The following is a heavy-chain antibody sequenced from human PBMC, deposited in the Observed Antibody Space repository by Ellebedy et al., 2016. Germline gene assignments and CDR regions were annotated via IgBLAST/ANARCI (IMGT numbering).Heavy chain of an antibody. J-gene: IGHJ4*02. CDR1: GFTFSSYA. V-gene: IGHV3-23*01. D-gene: IGHD2-15*01. Sequence: GESLKISCAASGFTFSSYAMSWVRQTPGKGLEWVPAISGSGGGTSYADSVKGRFTISRDNSKTTLFLQMNSLRAEDTALYYCAKSPLVVVAATCLDYWGQGTLVTVSS. CDR3: AKSPLVVVAATCLDY. CDR2: ISGSGGGT.